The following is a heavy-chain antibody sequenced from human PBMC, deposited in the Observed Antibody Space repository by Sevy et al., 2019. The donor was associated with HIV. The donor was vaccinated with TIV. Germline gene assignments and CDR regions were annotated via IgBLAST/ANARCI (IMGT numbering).Heavy chain of an antibody. V-gene: IGHV4-39*01. J-gene: IGHJ6*02. CDR3: ARQGYWDGGSGYDYSDYGMDV. CDR2: IPWSGRT. D-gene: IGHD2-15*01. Sequence: SETLSLTCSVSGGSISSDTYHWGWIRQPPGKGLEWIGAIPWSGRTYYNPSLKTRVTISMDTSKNQFSLKLSSVTVADAAADYSARQGYWDGGSGYDYSDYGMDVWGQGTTVTVSS. CDR1: GGSISSDTYH.